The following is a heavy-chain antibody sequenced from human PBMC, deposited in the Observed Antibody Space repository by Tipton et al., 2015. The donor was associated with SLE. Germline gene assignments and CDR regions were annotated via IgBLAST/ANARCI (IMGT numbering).Heavy chain of an antibody. J-gene: IGHJ5*02. CDR2: IYYSGST. CDR3: ARDRLHGWFDP. V-gene: IGHV4-31*03. CDR1: GYSISSGFY. Sequence: TLSLTCTVSGYSISSGFYWGWIRQHPGKGLEWIGYIYYSGSTYYNPSLKSRVTISVDTSKNQFSLKLRSVTAADTAVYYCARDRLHGWFDPWGQGTLVTVSS. D-gene: IGHD4-11*01.